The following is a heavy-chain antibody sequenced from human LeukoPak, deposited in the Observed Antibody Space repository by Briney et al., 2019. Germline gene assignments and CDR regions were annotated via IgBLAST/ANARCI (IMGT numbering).Heavy chain of an antibody. CDR1: GFTFSSYA. D-gene: IGHD2-15*01. CDR2: ISGSGGST. CDR3: AKGYCSGGSCPLVWYFDL. V-gene: IGHV3-23*01. J-gene: IGHJ2*01. Sequence: GGSQRLSCAASGFTFSSYAMSWVRQAPGKGLEWVSAISGSGGSTYYADSVKGRFTISRDNSKNTLYLQMNSLRAEDTAVYYCAKGYCSGGSCPLVWYFDLWGRGTLVTVSS.